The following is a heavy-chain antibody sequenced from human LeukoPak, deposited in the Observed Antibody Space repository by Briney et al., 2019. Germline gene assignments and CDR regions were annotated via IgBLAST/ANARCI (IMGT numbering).Heavy chain of an antibody. CDR2: VYYAGST. CDR1: GASIYTSSSY. D-gene: IGHD2-2*02. Sequence: PSETLSLTCTVSGASIYTSSSYWGWIRQPPGKGLEWIASVYYAGSTYYSPSLKSRATISVDTSKNQFSLELNSVTAADTAVYYCTTSRTNDCSSPSCYTDYWGQGTLVTVSS. CDR3: TTSRTNDCSSPSCYTDY. V-gene: IGHV4-39*01. J-gene: IGHJ4*02.